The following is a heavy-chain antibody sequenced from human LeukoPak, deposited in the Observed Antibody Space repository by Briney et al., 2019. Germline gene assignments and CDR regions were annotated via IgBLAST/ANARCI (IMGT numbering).Heavy chain of an antibody. V-gene: IGHV3-23*01. CDR1: GFTFKNYA. CDR3: AKKVTGSYNNPLDY. D-gene: IGHD3-10*01. J-gene: IGHJ4*02. CDR2: ISGSGDST. Sequence: GGSLRLSCAASGFTFKNYAMTWVRQAPGKGLEWVSSISGSGDSTYYADSVKGRFTISRDNSKNTLYLQMNSLTAEDTAVYYCAKKVTGSYNNPLDYWGQGTLVTVSS.